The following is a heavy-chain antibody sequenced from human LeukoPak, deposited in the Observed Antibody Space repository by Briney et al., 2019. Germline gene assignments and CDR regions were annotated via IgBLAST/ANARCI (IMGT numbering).Heavy chain of an antibody. CDR3: ARDRVSSSGWRLDY. CDR2: IKQDGSEK. CDR1: GFTFSNYW. V-gene: IGHV3-7*03. J-gene: IGHJ4*02. Sequence: GGSLRLSCAASGFTFSNYWMHWVRQAPGKGLEWVANIKQDGSEKYYVDSVKGRFTISRDNAKNSLYLQMNSLRVEDTAVYYCARDRVSSSGWRLDYWGQGTLVTVSS. D-gene: IGHD6-19*01.